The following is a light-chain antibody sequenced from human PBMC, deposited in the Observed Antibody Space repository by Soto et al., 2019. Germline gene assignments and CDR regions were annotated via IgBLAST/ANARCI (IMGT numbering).Light chain of an antibody. J-gene: IGKJ5*01. CDR2: DVS. CDR3: QQRNYWQVT. V-gene: IGKV3-11*01. CDR1: QSVSSY. Sequence: EVVLTQSPVTLSLCRGETATLSCRASQSVSSYLAWYQQKPGQAPRLLIYDVSNRATGIPARFSGSGSGTDFTLTISSLEPEDFAVYYCQQRNYWQVTFGQGTRLEI.